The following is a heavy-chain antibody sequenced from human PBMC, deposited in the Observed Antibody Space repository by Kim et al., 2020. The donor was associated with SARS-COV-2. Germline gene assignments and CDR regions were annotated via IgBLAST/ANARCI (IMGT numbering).Heavy chain of an antibody. J-gene: IGHJ4*02. CDR3: LVRILGVQEKREIGVDH. Sequence: SETLSLTCSVSKGSISSYHWSWIRQPPGKGLEWIGSLYYTGGTSYSPSLKNRVTFSEDTSKKQSSLKLKSVTAADTAVYYCLVRILGVQEKREIGVDHWGRGTRVSVSS. V-gene: IGHV4-59*13. CDR1: KGSISSYH. CDR2: LYYTGGT. D-gene: IGHD1-26*01.